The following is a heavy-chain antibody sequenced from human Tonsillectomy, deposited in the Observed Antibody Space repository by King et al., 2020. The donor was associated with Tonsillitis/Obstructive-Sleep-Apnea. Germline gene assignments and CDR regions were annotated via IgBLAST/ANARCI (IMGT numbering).Heavy chain of an antibody. V-gene: IGHV3-30*01. CDR2: MSYDGSNE. D-gene: IGHD4-17*01. J-gene: IGHJ4*02. Sequence: VQLVESGGGVVQPGRSLRLSCAASGFTFSSYAMHWVRQAPGKGLEWVAVMSYDGSNEYYADSVKGRFTISRDNSKNTLYLQMNSLRAEDTALYHCAREVYGDVYFDYWGQGTLVTVSS. CDR3: AREVYGDVYFDY. CDR1: GFTFSSYA.